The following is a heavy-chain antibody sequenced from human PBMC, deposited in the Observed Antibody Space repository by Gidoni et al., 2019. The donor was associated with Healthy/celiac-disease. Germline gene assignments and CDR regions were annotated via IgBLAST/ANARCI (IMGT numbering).Heavy chain of an antibody. Sequence: EVQLLESGGGLVQPGGSLRLSCAASVFTFSRYAMSWVRQAPGKGLEWVSGISGRGGSTYYADSVKGRFTISRDNSKNTLYLQMNSLRAEDTAVYYCAKRDSSYHAGAGDPWGQGTLVTVSS. D-gene: IGHD6-6*01. J-gene: IGHJ5*02. V-gene: IGHV3-23*01. CDR2: ISGRGGST. CDR3: AKRDSSYHAGAGDP. CDR1: VFTFSRYA.